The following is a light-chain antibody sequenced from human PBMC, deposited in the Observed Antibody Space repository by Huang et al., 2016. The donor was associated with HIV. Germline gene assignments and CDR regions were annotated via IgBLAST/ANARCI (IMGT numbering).Light chain of an antibody. J-gene: IGKJ1*01. CDR3: QRRSNRTPTT. CDR1: QSVGSY. CDR2: DAS. Sequence: EIILTQSPVTLSLSPGERATLSCRASQSVGSYLAWYQQKPGQAPMLLIDDASNRATGIPARFSGGGSGTDFTLTIRGLGPDDFAVYFCQRRSNRTPTTFGQGTKVE. V-gene: IGKV3-11*01.